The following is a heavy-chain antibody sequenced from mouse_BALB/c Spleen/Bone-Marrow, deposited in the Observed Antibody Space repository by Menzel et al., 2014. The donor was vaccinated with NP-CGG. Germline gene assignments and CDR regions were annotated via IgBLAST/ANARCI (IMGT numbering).Heavy chain of an antibody. Sequence: VVKTGASVKISCEASGYSFTGYYMHWIKQSHGKSLEWIGYISCYNGASGYNQKFKGKATFTVDTSSTIAYMQFNSLTSEDSAVYYCARRRDGTNYFDYWGQGTTLTVSS. CDR1: GYSFTGYY. CDR3: ARRRDGTNYFDY. V-gene: IGHV1S34*01. CDR2: ISCYNGAS. D-gene: IGHD2-1*01. J-gene: IGHJ2*01.